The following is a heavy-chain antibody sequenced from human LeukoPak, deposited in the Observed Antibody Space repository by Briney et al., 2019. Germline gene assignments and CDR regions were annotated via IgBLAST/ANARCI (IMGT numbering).Heavy chain of an antibody. CDR3: ARGRYDSSGYSVYYYYYYMDV. D-gene: IGHD3-22*01. CDR2: ISSSSSYI. CDR1: GFTFSSYS. Sequence: GGSLRLSCAASGFTFSSYSMSWVRQPPGKGLEWVSSISSSSSYIYYAYSVKGRFTISRDNAKNSLYLQMNSLRAEDTAVYYCARGRYDSSGYSVYYYYYYMDVWGKGTTVTVSS. V-gene: IGHV3-21*01. J-gene: IGHJ6*03.